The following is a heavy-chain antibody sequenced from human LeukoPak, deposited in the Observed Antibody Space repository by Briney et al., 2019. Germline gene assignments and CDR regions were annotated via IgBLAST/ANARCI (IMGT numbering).Heavy chain of an antibody. D-gene: IGHD3-3*01. CDR1: GVSSSNYA. J-gene: IGHJ4*02. V-gene: IGHV3-23*01. CDR3: ALDWGFDY. Sequence: GGSLRLSCVVSGVSSSNYAMGWVRQAPGKGLEWVSSITSNGNDTFYAVSVKGRFTISRDNSRDTVFLQMNSLRADDTAVYYCALDWGFDYWGQGTLVTVSS. CDR2: ITSNGNDT.